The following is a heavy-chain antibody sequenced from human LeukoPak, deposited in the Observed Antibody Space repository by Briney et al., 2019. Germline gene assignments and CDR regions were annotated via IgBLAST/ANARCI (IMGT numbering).Heavy chain of an antibody. Sequence: ESLRLSCAASGFTFTSYSMNWVRQPPGKGLEWIGEINHSGSTNYNPSLKSRVTISVDTSKNQFSLKLSSVTAADTAVYYCARRNAFDIWGQGTMVTVSS. CDR2: INHSGST. V-gene: IGHV4-34*01. CDR1: GFTFTSYS. CDR3: ARRNAFDI. J-gene: IGHJ3*02.